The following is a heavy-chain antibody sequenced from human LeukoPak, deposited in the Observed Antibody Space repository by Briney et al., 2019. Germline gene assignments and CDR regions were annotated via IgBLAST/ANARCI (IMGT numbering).Heavy chain of an antibody. Sequence: ASVKVSCKASGYTFTSYGISWVRQAPGQGLEWLGWISAYNGNTNYAQKLQGRVTMTTDTSTSTAYMELRSLRSDDTAVYYCAHTPIAGDRFDPWGQGTLVTVSS. CDR3: AHTPIAGDRFDP. V-gene: IGHV1-18*01. CDR1: GYTFTSYG. D-gene: IGHD6-13*01. CDR2: ISAYNGNT. J-gene: IGHJ5*02.